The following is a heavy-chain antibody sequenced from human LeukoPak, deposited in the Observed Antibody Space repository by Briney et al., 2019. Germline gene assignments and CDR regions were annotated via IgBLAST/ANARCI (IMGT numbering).Heavy chain of an antibody. CDR2: IYSGGST. V-gene: IGHV3-53*01. D-gene: IGHD3-22*01. CDR1: GFTVSSNY. CDR3: ARDLDYYDSSGYYGHFDY. J-gene: IGHJ4*02. Sequence: GGSLRLSCAASGFTVSSNYMSWVRQAPGKGLEWVSVIYSGGSTYYADSVEGRFTISRDNSKNTLYLQMDSLRAEDTAVYYCARDLDYYDSSGYYGHFDYWGQGTLVTVSS.